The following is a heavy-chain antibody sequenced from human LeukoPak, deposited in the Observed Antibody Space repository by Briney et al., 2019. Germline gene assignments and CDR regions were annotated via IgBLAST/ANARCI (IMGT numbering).Heavy chain of an antibody. J-gene: IGHJ4*02. CDR3: ARDLLRYFDWTIIHEYYFDY. CDR2: ISSSSSYI. V-gene: IGHV3-21*01. CDR1: GFTFSSYS. Sequence: GGSLRLSCAASGFTFSSYSMNWVRQAPGKWLEWVSSISSSSSYIYYADSVKGRFTISRDNAKNSLYLQMNSLRAEDTAVYYCARDLLRYFDWTIIHEYYFDYWGQGTLVTVSS. D-gene: IGHD3-9*01.